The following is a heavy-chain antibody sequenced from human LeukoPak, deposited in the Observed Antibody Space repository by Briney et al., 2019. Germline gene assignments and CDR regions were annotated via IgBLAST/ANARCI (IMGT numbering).Heavy chain of an antibody. CDR3: AREWAWEHAFDI. J-gene: IGHJ3*02. Sequence: SETLSLTCTVSGGXISSYYWCWIRQPPGKGLEWSGYIHYSGSTNYNPSLKSRVTISVDTSKNQFSLMLSSVTAADTAVYYCAREWAWEHAFDIWGQGTMVTVSS. V-gene: IGHV4-59*01. CDR1: GGXISSYY. CDR2: IHYSGST. D-gene: IGHD1-26*01.